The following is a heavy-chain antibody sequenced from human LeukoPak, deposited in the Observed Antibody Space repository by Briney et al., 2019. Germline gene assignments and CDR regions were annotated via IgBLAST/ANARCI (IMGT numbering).Heavy chain of an antibody. D-gene: IGHD3-10*01. J-gene: IGHJ4*02. CDR1: NGSISSDY. Sequence: SVTLSLTCTVSNGSISSDYWTWIRQPPGKGLEWIGYIYFSGSTRYNPSLESRATISLDTSRNQFSLKLTSMTAADTAVYYCARLTTRPGGIRPLIMDFWGQGTLVTVSS. CDR3: ARLTTRPGGIRPLIMDF. CDR2: IYFSGST. V-gene: IGHV4-59*01.